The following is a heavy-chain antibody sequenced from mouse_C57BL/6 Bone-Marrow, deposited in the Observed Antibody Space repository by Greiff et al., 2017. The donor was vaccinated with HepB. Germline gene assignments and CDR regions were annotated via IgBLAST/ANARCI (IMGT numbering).Heavy chain of an antibody. D-gene: IGHD1-1*01. CDR3: ARRHYYGSSAAWFAY. CDR2: FYPGSGSI. V-gene: IGHV1-62-2*01. Sequence: QVQLKESGAELVKPGASVKLSCKASGYTFTEYTIHWVKQRSGQGLEWIGWFYPGSGSIKYNEKFKDKATLTADKSSSTVYMELSRLTSEDSAVYFCARRHYYGSSAAWFAYWGQGTLVTVSA. J-gene: IGHJ3*01. CDR1: GYTFTEYT.